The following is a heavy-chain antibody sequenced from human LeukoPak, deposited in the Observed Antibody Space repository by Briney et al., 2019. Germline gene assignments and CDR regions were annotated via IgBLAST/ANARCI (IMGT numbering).Heavy chain of an antibody. CDR1: GFTFSNYA. J-gene: IGHJ4*02. CDR3: ARDAYIAVAQGYFDH. CDR2: ISYDGSNK. Sequence: GGSLRLSCAASGFTFSNYAMHWVRQAPGKGLEWVAVISYDGSNKDYADSVKGRFTISRDNSKNTVYLQMNSLRAEDMAVYYCARDAYIAVAQGYFDHWGQGTLVTVSS. V-gene: IGHV3-30-3*01. D-gene: IGHD6-19*01.